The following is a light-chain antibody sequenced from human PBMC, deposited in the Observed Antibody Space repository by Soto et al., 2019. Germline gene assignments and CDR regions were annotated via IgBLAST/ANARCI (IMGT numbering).Light chain of an antibody. V-gene: IGLV2-8*01. CDR1: SSDIGGYNY. CDR2: DVS. J-gene: IGLJ1*01. CDR3: SSYASSNNIV. Sequence: QSALTQPPSASGSPGQSVTISCTGTSSDIGGYNYVSWYQHHPGKAPKLIVYDVSKRPSGVPDRFSGSKSGNTASLTVSGLQAEDEADYYCSSYASSNNIVFGSGTKVTVL.